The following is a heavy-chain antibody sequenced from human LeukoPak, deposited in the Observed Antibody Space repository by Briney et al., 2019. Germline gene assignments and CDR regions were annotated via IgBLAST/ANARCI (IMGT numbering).Heavy chain of an antibody. J-gene: IGHJ4*02. CDR2: ISGGGGST. CDR3: AKGGNWDVTPFVY. V-gene: IGHV3-23*01. Sequence: PGGSLRLSCAASGFTFTSYSLNWVSQAPGKGLEWVSTISGGGGSTYYADSVKARFTISRDNSKNTLYLQVNSLRAEDTAVYYCAKGGNWDVTPFVYWGQGTLVTVSS. CDR1: GFTFTSYS. D-gene: IGHD3-16*01.